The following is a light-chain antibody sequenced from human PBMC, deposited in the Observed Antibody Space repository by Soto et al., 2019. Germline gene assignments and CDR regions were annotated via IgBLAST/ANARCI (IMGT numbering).Light chain of an antibody. V-gene: IGLV2-23*02. CDR3: CSYAGSYTWV. J-gene: IGLJ3*02. Sequence: QSALTQPASVSGSPGQSITISCTGTSSDVGSRNLVSWYQQHPGKAPKLIIYEVTKWPSGVSNRFSGSKSGNTASLPIFGLQAEDEADYYCCSYAGSYTWVFGGGTKLTVL. CDR1: SSDVGSRNL. CDR2: EVT.